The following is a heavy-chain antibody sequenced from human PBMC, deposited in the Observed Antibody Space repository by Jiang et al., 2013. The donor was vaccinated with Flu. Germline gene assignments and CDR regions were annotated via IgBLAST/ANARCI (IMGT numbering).Heavy chain of an antibody. D-gene: IGHD3-22*01. CDR3: AKTPVYDPSDSYTNYSPSLQGHVTISVDKSISTAYLQWSSLKASDTAMYYCARGGPGPSMVTIPY. J-gene: IGHJ4*02. V-gene: IGHV3-23*01. Sequence: SGISGSGGSTYFADYVKGRFTISRDNSRNTLFLQMTSLRAEDTAVYYCAKTPVYDPSDSYTNYSPSLQGHVTISVDKSISTAYLQWSSLKASDTAMYYCARGGPGPSMVTIPYWGQGTLVTVSS. CDR2: ISGSGGST.